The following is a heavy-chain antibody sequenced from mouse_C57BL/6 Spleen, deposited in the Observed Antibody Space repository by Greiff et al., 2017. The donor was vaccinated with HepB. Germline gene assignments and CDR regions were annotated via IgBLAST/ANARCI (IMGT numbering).Heavy chain of an antibody. D-gene: IGHD2-3*01. CDR2: ISSGSSTI. J-gene: IGHJ2*01. CDR1: GFTFSDYG. V-gene: IGHV5-17*01. Sequence: EVMLVESGGGLVKPGGSLKLSCAASGFTFSDYGMHWVRQAPEKGLEWVAYISSGSSTIYYADTVKGRFTISRDNAKNTLFLQMTSLRSEDTAMYYCARSLDGYYSNPFDYWGQGTTLTVSS. CDR3: ARSLDGYYSNPFDY.